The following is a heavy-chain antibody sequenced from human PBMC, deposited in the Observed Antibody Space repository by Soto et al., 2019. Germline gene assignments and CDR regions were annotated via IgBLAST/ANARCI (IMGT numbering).Heavy chain of an antibody. Sequence: EVQLVESGGGLVQPGRSLRLSCAASGVTVSSNYMSWVRQAPGKGLALVSVIYSGGTTYYADSVKGRCTISRDNSKHTFLLQMHGLSLAARAAYYCLRNSHSTDYRGTFAHWRQATLVTAYS. CDR1: GVTVSSNY. CDR2: IYSGGTT. J-gene: IGHJ4*02. V-gene: IGHV3-66*01. D-gene: IGHD5-12*01. CDR3: LRNSHSTDYRGTFAH.